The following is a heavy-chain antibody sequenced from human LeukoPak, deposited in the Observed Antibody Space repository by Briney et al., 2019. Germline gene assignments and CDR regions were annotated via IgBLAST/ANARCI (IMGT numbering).Heavy chain of an antibody. CDR3: AKSRGYHGSGREPFDY. J-gene: IGHJ4*02. Sequence: AGGSLRLSCAASGFTFDDYAMHWVRQVPGKGLEWVTGITWNSGNIAQADSVKGRFTISRDNAKNSLHLQMDSLRPEDTALYYCAKSRGYHGSGREPFDYWGRGTLVTASS. V-gene: IGHV3-9*01. CDR1: GFTFDDYA. D-gene: IGHD3-10*01. CDR2: ITWNSGNI.